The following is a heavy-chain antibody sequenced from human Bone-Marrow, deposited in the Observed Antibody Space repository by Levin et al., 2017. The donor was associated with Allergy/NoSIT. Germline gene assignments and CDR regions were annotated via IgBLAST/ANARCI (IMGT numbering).Heavy chain of an antibody. V-gene: IGHV3-23*01. CDR3: AKLLGSYSSSAAFDI. Sequence: GESLKISCAASGFTFSIYAMAWVRQAPGKGLEWVSPISGSGDTTYYADSVKGRFTISRDNSKNTLYLQMDSLRAEDTAVYYCAKLLGSYSSSAAFDIWGQGTTVTVSS. D-gene: IGHD6-6*01. J-gene: IGHJ3*02. CDR1: GFTFSIYA. CDR2: ISGSGDTT.